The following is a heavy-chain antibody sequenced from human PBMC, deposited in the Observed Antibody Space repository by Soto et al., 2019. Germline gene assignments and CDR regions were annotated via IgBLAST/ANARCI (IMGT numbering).Heavy chain of an antibody. J-gene: IGHJ6*04. CDR3: AKDLNYDFWSGPNGMEV. Sequence: PGWSLRLSCAASGFTFSSYGMHLVRQAPGKGLEWVAFISYDGSNKYYADSVKGRFTISRDNSKNTLYLQMNSLRAEDTAVYYCAKDLNYDFWSGPNGMEVWGKGTTVTVSS. CDR1: GFTFSSYG. D-gene: IGHD3-3*01. V-gene: IGHV3-30*18. CDR2: ISYDGSNK.